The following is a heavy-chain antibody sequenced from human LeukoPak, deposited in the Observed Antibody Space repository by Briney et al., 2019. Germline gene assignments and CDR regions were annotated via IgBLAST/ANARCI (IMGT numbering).Heavy chain of an antibody. D-gene: IGHD3-10*01. V-gene: IGHV1-18*01. J-gene: IGHJ6*03. CDR2: ISAYNGNT. CDR3: ARDSAGGSMVRGTLEYYYYMDV. CDR1: GYSFTSYG. Sequence: GASVKVSCKASGYSFTSYGISWVRQAPGQGLEWMGWISAYNGNTNYAQKLQGRVTMTTDTSTSTAYMELRSLRSDDTAVYYCARDSAGGSMVRGTLEYYYYMDVWGKGTTVTISS.